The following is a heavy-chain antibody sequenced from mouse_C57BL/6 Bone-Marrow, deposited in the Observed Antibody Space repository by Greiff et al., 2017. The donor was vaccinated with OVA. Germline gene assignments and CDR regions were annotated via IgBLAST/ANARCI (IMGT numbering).Heavy chain of an antibody. J-gene: IGHJ4*01. CDR1: GYTFTSYW. D-gene: IGHD3-2*02. CDR2: IDPSDSET. V-gene: IGHV1-52*01. CDR3: ARSDSSGYLYYYAMDY. Sequence: QVQLQQPWAELVRPGSSVKLSCKASGYTFTSYWMHWVKQRPIQGLEWIGNIDPSDSETHYNQKFKDKATLTVDKSSSTAYMQLSSLTSEDSAVYYCARSDSSGYLYYYAMDYWGQGTSVTVSS.